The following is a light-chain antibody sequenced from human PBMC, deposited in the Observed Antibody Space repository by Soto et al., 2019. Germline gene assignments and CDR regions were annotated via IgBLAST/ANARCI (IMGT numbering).Light chain of an antibody. V-gene: IGLV2-14*02. Sequence: QSALTQPGSVSGSPAQSIAISCTGTSSDVGRYNLVSWYQQLPGKAPKLIISDVTQRPSGISSRFSGSKSGSTASLTIPGLQAEDEAIYYCCSYTSSITYVFGTGTKVTVL. CDR1: SSDVGRYNL. CDR2: DVT. CDR3: CSYTSSITYV. J-gene: IGLJ1*01.